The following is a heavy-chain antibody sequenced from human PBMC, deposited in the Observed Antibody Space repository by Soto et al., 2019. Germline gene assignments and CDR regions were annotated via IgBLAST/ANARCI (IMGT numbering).Heavy chain of an antibody. J-gene: IGHJ4*02. CDR3: ARDLDRGGYYY. V-gene: IGHV1-3*01. Sequence: QVQLVQSGAEVKKPGASVKASCKASGYTFTSYAMHWVRQAPGQRLEWMGWINAGNGNTKYSQKCQGRVTITRDTSASTAYMELSSLRSEDTAVYYCARDLDRGGYYYWGQGTLVTVSS. CDR1: GYTFTSYA. D-gene: IGHD3-22*01. CDR2: INAGNGNT.